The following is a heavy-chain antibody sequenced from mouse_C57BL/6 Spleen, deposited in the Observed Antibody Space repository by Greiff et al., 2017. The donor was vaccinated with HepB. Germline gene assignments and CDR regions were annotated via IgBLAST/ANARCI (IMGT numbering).Heavy chain of an antibody. CDR3: ARQVDSSGYFDY. V-gene: IGHV5-12*01. Sequence: EVQVVESGGGLVQPGGSLKLSCAASGFTFSDYYMYWVRQTPEKRLEWVAYISNGGGSTYYPDTVKGRFTISRDNAKNTLYLQMSRLKSEDTAMYYCARQVDSSGYFDYWGQGTTLTVSS. J-gene: IGHJ2*01. CDR2: ISNGGGST. CDR1: GFTFSDYY. D-gene: IGHD3-2*02.